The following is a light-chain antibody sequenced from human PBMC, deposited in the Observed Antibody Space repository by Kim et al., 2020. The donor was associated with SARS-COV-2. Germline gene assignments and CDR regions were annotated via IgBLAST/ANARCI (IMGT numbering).Light chain of an antibody. V-gene: IGLV2-14*04. CDR2: DVS. J-gene: IGLJ1*01. CDR1: SSAVGGYNY. Sequence: GQSITIAFTGTSSAVGGYNYVSCYQQHPGKAPKLIIYDVSKRPSGVSNRFSGSKSGNTASLTISGLQAEDEADYYCSSYTSSSTYVFGTGTKVTVL. CDR3: SSYTSSSTYV.